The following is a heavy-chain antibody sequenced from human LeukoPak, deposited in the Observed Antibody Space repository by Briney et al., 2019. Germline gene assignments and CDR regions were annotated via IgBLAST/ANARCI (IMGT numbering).Heavy chain of an antibody. J-gene: IGHJ4*02. V-gene: IGHV3-23*01. D-gene: IGHD6-13*01. CDR2: ISGSGGST. CDR1: GFTVSSNY. CDR3: AKFAGAGYN. Sequence: GGSLRLSCAASGFTVSSNYMSWVRQAPGKGLEWVSAISGSGGSTYYADSVKGRFTISRDNSKNALYLQMNSLRAEDTAVYYCAKFAGAGYNWGQGTLVTVSS.